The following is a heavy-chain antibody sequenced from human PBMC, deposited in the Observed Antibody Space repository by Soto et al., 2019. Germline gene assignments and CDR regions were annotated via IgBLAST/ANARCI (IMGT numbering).Heavy chain of an antibody. V-gene: IGHV1-46*01. CDR3: ARGGHVVVVTAALDY. J-gene: IGHJ4*02. Sequence: QVQLVQSGAEVKKPGASVKVSCKASGDTFTDYYIHWVRQAPGQVLEWMGTVNPSGGHTTYAQHFLGRITMTRDKSTSTLYMELTSLTSEDTAVYYCARGGHVVVVTAALDYWGQGTLVTVSS. CDR2: VNPSGGHT. D-gene: IGHD2-21*02. CDR1: GDTFTDYY.